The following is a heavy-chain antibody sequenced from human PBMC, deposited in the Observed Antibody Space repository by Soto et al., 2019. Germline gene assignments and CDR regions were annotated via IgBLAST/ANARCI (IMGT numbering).Heavy chain of an antibody. CDR3: ARDLKRVPAAFDY. CDR1: GFTFSSYW. Sequence: PGGSLRLSCAASGFTFSSYWMSWVRQAPGKGLEWVANIKQDGSEKYYVDSVKGRFTISRDNAKNSLYLQMNSLRAEDTAVYYCARDLKRVPAAFDYWGQGTLVTVS. J-gene: IGHJ4*02. V-gene: IGHV3-7*01. CDR2: IKQDGSEK. D-gene: IGHD2-2*01.